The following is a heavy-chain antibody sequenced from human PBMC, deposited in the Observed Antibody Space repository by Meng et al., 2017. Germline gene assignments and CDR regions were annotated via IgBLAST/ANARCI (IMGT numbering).Heavy chain of an antibody. D-gene: IGHD1-26*01. Sequence: GESLKISCAASGFTFSSYAMHWVRQAPGKGLEWVSYISSSGSTIYYADSVKGRFTISRDNAKNSLYLQMNSLRAEDTAVYYCAIVGATTAADAFDIRGQGTMVTVSS. V-gene: IGHV3-48*03. J-gene: IGHJ3*02. CDR1: GFTFSSYA. CDR3: AIVGATTAADAFDI. CDR2: ISSSGSTI.